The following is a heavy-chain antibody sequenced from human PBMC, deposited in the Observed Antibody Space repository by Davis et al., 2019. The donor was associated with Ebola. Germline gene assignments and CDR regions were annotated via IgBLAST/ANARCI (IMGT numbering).Heavy chain of an antibody. J-gene: IGHJ4*02. CDR1: GFTFSSYA. CDR2: IRSKANSYAT. CDR3: TSITMVQGVMPDY. Sequence: GESLKISCAASGFTFSSYAMSWVRQAPGKGLEWVGRIRSKANSYATAYAASVKGRFTISRDDSKNTAYLQMNSLKTEDTAVYYCTSITMVQGVMPDYWGQGTLVTVSS. D-gene: IGHD3-10*01. V-gene: IGHV3-73*01.